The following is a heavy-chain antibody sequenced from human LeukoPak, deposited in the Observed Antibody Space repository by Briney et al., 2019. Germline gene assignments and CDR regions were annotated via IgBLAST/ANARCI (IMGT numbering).Heavy chain of an antibody. D-gene: IGHD3-22*01. CDR2: INHSGST. CDR1: GGSFTGYF. V-gene: IGHV4-34*01. J-gene: IGHJ6*03. CDR3: ARRDYSDRSGPYHYYYYYYMDV. Sequence: SETLSLTCAVYGGSFTGYFWTWIRQSPGKGLEWIGEINHSGSTTYNPSLKSRLTLSVDTSKNQFSLKLSSVTAADTAVYYCARRDYSDRSGPYHYYYYYYMDVWAKGTTVTIFS.